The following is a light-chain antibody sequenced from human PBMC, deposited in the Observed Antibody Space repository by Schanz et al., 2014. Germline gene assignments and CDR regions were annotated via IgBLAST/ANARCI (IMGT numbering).Light chain of an antibody. V-gene: IGKV3-20*01. CDR1: QSVSSSY. CDR2: GAS. CDR3: QQYGSSPLT. Sequence: EILLTQSAAILSVSPGERATLSCRASQSVSSSYLGWYQQKPGQAPRLFFYGASSRATGIPDRFSGSGSGHAVSFTISSLKPEDFPVYYCQQYGSSPLTFGGGSKVEIK. J-gene: IGKJ4*01.